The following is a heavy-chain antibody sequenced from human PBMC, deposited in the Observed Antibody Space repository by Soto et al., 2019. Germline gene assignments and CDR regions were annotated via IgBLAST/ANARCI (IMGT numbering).Heavy chain of an antibody. CDR3: ARATDYYGSGSYYAGYYYYYMDV. D-gene: IGHD3-10*01. CDR2: ISAYNGNT. Sequence: ASVKVSCKASGYTFTSYGISWVRQAPGQGLEWMGWISAYNGNTNYAQKLQGRVTMTTDTSTSTAYMELRSLRSDDTAVYYCARATDYYGSGSYYAGYYYYYMDVWGKGTTVTVS. V-gene: IGHV1-18*01. CDR1: GYTFTSYG. J-gene: IGHJ6*03.